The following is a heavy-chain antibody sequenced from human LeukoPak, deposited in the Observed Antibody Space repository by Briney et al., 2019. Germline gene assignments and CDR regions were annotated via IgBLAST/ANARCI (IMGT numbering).Heavy chain of an antibody. Sequence: GESLKISCKGSGYYFTSYWIVWVRQVPGKGLEWMGSIYPGDSDTRYSPSFQGQVTISADKSISTAYLQWSSLKASDTAMYYCARHLGWELLHGAFDIWGQGTMVTVSS. CDR1: GYYFTSYW. J-gene: IGHJ3*02. CDR2: IYPGDSDT. D-gene: IGHD1-26*01. CDR3: ARHLGWELLHGAFDI. V-gene: IGHV5-51*01.